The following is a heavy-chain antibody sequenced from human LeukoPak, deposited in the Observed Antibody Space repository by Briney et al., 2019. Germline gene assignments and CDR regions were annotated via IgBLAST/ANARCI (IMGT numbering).Heavy chain of an antibody. CDR3: ALGPVVPAAMHLFDYYYGMDV. Sequence: ASVKVSCKASGYTFTGYYMHWVRQAPGQGLEWMGWINPNSGGTNYAQKFQGRVTMTRDTSISTAYMELSRLRSDDTAVYYCALGPVVPAAMHLFDYYYGMDVWGQGTTVTVSS. CDR2: INPNSGGT. D-gene: IGHD2-2*01. J-gene: IGHJ6*02. CDR1: GYTFTGYY. V-gene: IGHV1-2*02.